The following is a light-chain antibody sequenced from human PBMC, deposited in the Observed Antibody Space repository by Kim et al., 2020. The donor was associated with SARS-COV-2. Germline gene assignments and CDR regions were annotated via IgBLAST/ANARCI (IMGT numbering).Light chain of an antibody. V-gene: IGLV6-57*01. Sequence: GKTVTISCTRSSGNIASSYVQLYQQRPGSSPTTLIYEDNQRTPGVPERFSGSVDSSSNSASLTISGLKTEDEADYFCQSYDDFNRVFGGGTQLTVL. CDR1: SGNIASSY. J-gene: IGLJ3*02. CDR3: QSYDDFNRV. CDR2: EDN.